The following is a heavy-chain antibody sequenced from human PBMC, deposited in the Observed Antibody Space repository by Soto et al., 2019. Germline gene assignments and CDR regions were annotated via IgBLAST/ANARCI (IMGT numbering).Heavy chain of an antibody. CDR1: GFTFSGSA. D-gene: IGHD2-15*01. Sequence: GGSLRLSCAASGFTFSGSAMHWVRQASGKGLEWVGRIRSKANSYATAYAASVKGRFTISRDDSKNTAYLQMNSLKTEDTAVYYCTRHMSGGNFFDYWGQGTLVTVSS. J-gene: IGHJ4*02. V-gene: IGHV3-73*01. CDR2: IRSKANSYAT. CDR3: TRHMSGGNFFDY.